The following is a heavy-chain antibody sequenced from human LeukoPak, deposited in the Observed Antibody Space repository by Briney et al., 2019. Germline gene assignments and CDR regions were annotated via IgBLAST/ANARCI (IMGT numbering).Heavy chain of an antibody. CDR3: ARDPYFDWPYYYFDY. CDR1: GFTFSIYS. D-gene: IGHD3-9*01. V-gene: IGHV3-21*01. J-gene: IGHJ4*02. CDR2: ISSSSSYI. Sequence: PGGSLRLSCAACGFTFSIYSMNWVRQARGKGLEWVSSISSSSSYIYYADSVKGRFTISRDNAKNSLYLQMNSLRAEDTAVYYCARDPYFDWPYYYFDYWGQGTLVTVSS.